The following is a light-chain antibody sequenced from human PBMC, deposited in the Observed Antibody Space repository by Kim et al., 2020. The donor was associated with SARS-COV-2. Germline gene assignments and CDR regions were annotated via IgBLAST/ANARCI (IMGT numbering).Light chain of an antibody. V-gene: IGLV3-21*04. CDR2: YDS. J-gene: IGLJ2*01. Sequence: SSELTQPPSVSVAPGKTARITCGGNNIGSKSVHWYQQKPGQAPVVVIYYDSDRPSGIPERFSGSNSGNTATLTISRVEAGDEADYYCQVWDSSSDHPVVFGGGTQLTVL. CDR3: QVWDSSSDHPVV. CDR1: NIGSKS.